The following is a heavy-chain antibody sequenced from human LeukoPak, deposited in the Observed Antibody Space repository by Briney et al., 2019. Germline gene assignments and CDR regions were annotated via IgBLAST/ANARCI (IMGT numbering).Heavy chain of an antibody. V-gene: IGHV4-59*08. CDR3: ARGSYGSGSYHFDY. CDR2: IYYSGST. Sequence: PSETLSLTCTVSGGSISSYYWSWIRQPPGEGLEWIGYIYYSGSTNYNPSLKSRVTISVDTSKNQFSLKLSSVTAADTAVYYCARGSYGSGSYHFDYWGQGTLVTVSS. J-gene: IGHJ4*02. D-gene: IGHD3-10*01. CDR1: GGSISSYY.